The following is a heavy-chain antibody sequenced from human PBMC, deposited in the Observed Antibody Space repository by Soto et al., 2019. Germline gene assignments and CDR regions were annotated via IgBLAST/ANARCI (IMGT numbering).Heavy chain of an antibody. D-gene: IGHD2-21*02. CDR2: INAGNGGT. CDR3: ATDRGGYCGGDCYPNWFDP. Sequence: ASVKVSCKASGYTFTSYPMNWLRQAPGQRPEWMGWINAGNGGTKYSQKFQGRVSITRDTAASTAYMQLSRLRSEDTAVYYCATDRGGYCGGDCYPNWFDPWGQGTLVTVSS. CDR1: GYTFTSYP. V-gene: IGHV1-3*01. J-gene: IGHJ5*02.